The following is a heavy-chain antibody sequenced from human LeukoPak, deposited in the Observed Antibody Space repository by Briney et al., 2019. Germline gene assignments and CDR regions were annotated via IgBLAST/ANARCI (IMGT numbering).Heavy chain of an antibody. V-gene: IGHV4-4*02. D-gene: IGHD3-10*01. CDR2: IYHSGST. CDR3: ASSMVRGVIAYNWFDP. Sequence: SGTLSLTCAVSGGSIRSSNWWSWVRQPPGKGLEWIGEIYHSGSTNYNPSLKSRVTISVDKSKNQFSLKLSSVTAADTAVYYCASSMVRGVIAYNWFDPWGQGTLVTVSS. CDR1: GGSIRSSNW. J-gene: IGHJ5*02.